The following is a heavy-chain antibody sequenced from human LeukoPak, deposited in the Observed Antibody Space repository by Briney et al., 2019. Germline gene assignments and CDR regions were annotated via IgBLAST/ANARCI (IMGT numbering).Heavy chain of an antibody. CDR3: ARVKSSSWYYYYYYMDV. CDR2: IKQDGSEK. V-gene: IGHV3-7*01. D-gene: IGHD6-13*01. CDR1: GFTFSSYW. Sequence: GGSLRLSCAASGFTFSSYWMSWVRQAPGKGLEWLANIKQDGSEKYYVDSVKGRFTISRDNAKNSLYLQMNSLRAEDTAVYYCARVKSSSWYYYYYYMDVWGKGTTVTVSS. J-gene: IGHJ6*03.